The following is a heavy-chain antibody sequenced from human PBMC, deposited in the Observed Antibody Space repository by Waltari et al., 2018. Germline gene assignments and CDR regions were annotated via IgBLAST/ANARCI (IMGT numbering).Heavy chain of an antibody. CDR1: GYTFNGYY. CDR3: ARYSSGVGWFDP. Sequence: QVPLVQSGAEVKKPGASVKVSCKASGYTFNGYYMHWVRQAPGQGLEWMGRINPNSGGTNYAQKFQGRVTMTRDTSISTAYMELSRLRSDDTAVYYCARYSSGVGWFDPWGQGTLVTVSS. CDR2: INPNSGGT. D-gene: IGHD6-19*01. V-gene: IGHV1-2*06. J-gene: IGHJ5*02.